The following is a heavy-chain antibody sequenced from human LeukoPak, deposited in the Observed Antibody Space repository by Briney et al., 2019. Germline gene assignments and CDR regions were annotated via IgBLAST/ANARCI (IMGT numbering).Heavy chain of an antibody. Sequence: GASVKVSCKASGGNFNNYAISWVRQAPGQGLEWMGGIIPIFDTTNYPQRFQGRATTTTDESTSTAYMELSSLRSEDTAVYYCAGSYSSSWTEFESWGQGTLVTVSS. J-gene: IGHJ4*02. V-gene: IGHV1-69*05. CDR1: GGNFNNYA. CDR2: IIPIFDTT. D-gene: IGHD6-13*01. CDR3: AGSYSSSWTEFES.